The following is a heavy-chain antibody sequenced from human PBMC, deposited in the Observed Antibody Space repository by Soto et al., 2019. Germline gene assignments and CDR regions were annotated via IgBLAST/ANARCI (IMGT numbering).Heavy chain of an antibody. CDR3: AKANPVLRYFDWLPGAFDI. V-gene: IGHV4-39*01. CDR1: GGSISSSSYY. CDR2: IYYSGST. J-gene: IGHJ3*02. D-gene: IGHD3-9*01. Sequence: QLQLQESGPGLVKPSETLSLTCTVSGGSISSSSYYWGWIRQPPGKGLEWIGSIYYSGSTYYNPSLKSRVTLSVDTSKNQFSLKLSSVTAADTAVYYCAKANPVLRYFDWLPGAFDIWGQGTMVTVSS.